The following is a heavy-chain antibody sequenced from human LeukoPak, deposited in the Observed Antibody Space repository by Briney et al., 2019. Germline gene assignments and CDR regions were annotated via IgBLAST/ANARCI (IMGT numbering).Heavy chain of an antibody. Sequence: GGSLRLSCVASGFTFSSYTMNWVRQAPGKGLEWVSSISSSSSSIYYADSVKGRFTISRDNAKNSLYLQMNSLRAEDTGVYYCARRGAVAGTGDYWGQGTLVTVSS. CDR2: ISSSSSSI. V-gene: IGHV3-21*01. J-gene: IGHJ4*02. CDR3: ARRGAVAGTGDY. D-gene: IGHD6-19*01. CDR1: GFTFSSYT.